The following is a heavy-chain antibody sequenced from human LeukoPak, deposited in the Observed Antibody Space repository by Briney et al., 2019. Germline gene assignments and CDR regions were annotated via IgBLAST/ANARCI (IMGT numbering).Heavy chain of an antibody. Sequence: GGSLRLSCAASGFTFDDYAMHWVRQAPGKGLEWVSGISWNSGSIGYADSVKGRFTISRDNAKNSLYLQMNSLRAEDTALYYCAKGRDGYNPQFDYWGQGTLVTVSS. V-gene: IGHV3-9*01. CDR3: AKGRDGYNPQFDY. CDR1: GFTFDDYA. J-gene: IGHJ4*02. D-gene: IGHD5-24*01. CDR2: ISWNSGSI.